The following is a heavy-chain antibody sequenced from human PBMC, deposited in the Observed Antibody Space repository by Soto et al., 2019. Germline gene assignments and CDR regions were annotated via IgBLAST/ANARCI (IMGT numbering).Heavy chain of an antibody. D-gene: IGHD3-3*01. Sequence: PGGSLRLSCAASGFTFSSYSMNWVRQAPGKGLEWVSYISSSSTIYYADSMKGRFTISRDNAKNSLYLQMNSLRDEDTAVYYCARDSTYDLSDNWFDPWGQGTLVTVSS. V-gene: IGHV3-48*02. CDR2: ISSSSTI. CDR1: GFTFSSYS. J-gene: IGHJ5*02. CDR3: ARDSTYDLSDNWFDP.